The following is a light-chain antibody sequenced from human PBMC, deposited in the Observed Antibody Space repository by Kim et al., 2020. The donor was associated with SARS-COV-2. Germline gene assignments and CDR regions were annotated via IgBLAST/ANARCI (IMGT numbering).Light chain of an antibody. Sequence: SVRDRVTITCRASQCISSYLNWYQQKPGKAPQLLIYAASSLQSGVPSRFSGSGSGTDFTLTISSLQPEDFATYYCQQSSSTPPWTFGQGTKVDIK. CDR1: QCISSY. CDR3: QQSSSTPPWT. CDR2: AAS. J-gene: IGKJ1*01. V-gene: IGKV1-39*01.